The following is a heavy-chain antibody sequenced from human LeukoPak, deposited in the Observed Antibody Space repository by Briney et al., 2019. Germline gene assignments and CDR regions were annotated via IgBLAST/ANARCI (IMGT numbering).Heavy chain of an antibody. CDR3: ASVGYSYGLRY. D-gene: IGHD5-18*01. CDR1: GGSFSGYY. V-gene: IGHV4-34*01. CDR2: INHSGST. Sequence: PSETLSLTCAVYGGSFSGYYWSWIRQPPGKGLEWIGEINHSGSTNYNPSLKSQVTISVDTSKNQFSLKLSSVTAADTAVYYCASVGYSYGLRYWGQGTLVTVSS. J-gene: IGHJ4*02.